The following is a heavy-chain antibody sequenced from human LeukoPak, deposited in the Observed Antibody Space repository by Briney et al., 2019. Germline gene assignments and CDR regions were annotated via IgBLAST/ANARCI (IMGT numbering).Heavy chain of an antibody. CDR3: ARQTAMGRSGDY. V-gene: IGHV5-51*01. J-gene: IGHJ4*02. CDR1: GYSFTSYW. Sequence: GESLKISCKASGYSFTSYWIGWVRQMPGKGLEWMGITDPSDSETRHTPSFQGQVTISVDKSLTTAYLQWNSLKASDTAMYYCARQTAMGRSGDYWGQGTLVTVSS. CDR2: TDPSDSET. D-gene: IGHD5-18*01.